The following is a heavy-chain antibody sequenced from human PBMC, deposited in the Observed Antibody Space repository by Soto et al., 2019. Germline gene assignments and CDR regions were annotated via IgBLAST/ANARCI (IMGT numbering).Heavy chain of an antibody. Sequence: LSLTCTVSGGSISSSSYYWGWIRQPPGKGLEWIGYIYYSGSTNYNPSLKSRVTISVDTSKNQFSLKLSSVTAADTAVYYCARPTYNSGSPFDYWGQGNLVTVSS. D-gene: IGHD1-20*01. CDR3: ARPTYNSGSPFDY. CDR1: GGSISSSSYY. V-gene: IGHV4-61*05. J-gene: IGHJ4*02. CDR2: IYYSGST.